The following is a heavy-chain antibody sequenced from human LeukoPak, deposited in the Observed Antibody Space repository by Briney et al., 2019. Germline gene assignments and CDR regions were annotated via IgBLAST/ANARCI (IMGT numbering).Heavy chain of an antibody. CDR2: IYSSGST. V-gene: IGHV4-59*01. D-gene: IGHD5-24*01. Sequence: PSETLSLTCTVSGGSISSYYWSWIRQPPGKGLEWIGYIYSSGSTNHNPSLKSRVTVSLDTSKSQFSLKLSSVTAADTAVYYCAREGWLGGYFDYWGQGTLVTVSS. CDR1: GGSISSYY. J-gene: IGHJ4*02. CDR3: AREGWLGGYFDY.